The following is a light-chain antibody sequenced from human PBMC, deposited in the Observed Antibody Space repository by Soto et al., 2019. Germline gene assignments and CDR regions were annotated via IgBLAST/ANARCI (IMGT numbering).Light chain of an antibody. CDR3: GTWDSSLSAVV. CDR2: DKN. V-gene: IGLV1-51*01. Sequence: QSVLTQPPSVSAAPGQKVTLSCSGSSSNIGNNYVSWYQQLPGTAPKLLIYDKNKRPSGIPDRFSGSKSGTSATLGITGLQTGDEADYYCGTWDSSLSAVVFGGGTKLTVL. CDR1: SSNIGNNY. J-gene: IGLJ2*01.